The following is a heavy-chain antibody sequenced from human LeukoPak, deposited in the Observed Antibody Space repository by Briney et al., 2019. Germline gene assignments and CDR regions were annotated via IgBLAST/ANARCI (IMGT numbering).Heavy chain of an antibody. V-gene: IGHV1-18*01. CDR2: ISAYNGNT. Sequence: GASVKVSCKASGYTFTSYGISWVRQAPGQGLEWMGWISAYNGNTNYAQKLQGRVTMTTDTSTSTAYMELRSLRSDDTAVYYCARDRNYDFWSGYYTGDAFDIWGQGTMVTVSS. CDR1: GYTFTSYG. D-gene: IGHD3-3*01. CDR3: ARDRNYDFWSGYYTGDAFDI. J-gene: IGHJ3*02.